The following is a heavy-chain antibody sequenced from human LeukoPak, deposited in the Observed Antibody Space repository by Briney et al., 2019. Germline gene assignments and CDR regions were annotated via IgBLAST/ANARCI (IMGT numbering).Heavy chain of an antibody. CDR3: ARVRSSGWSTSAFDY. Sequence: ASVKVPCKASGHTFTRCGINWVRQAPGQRLEWMGWINAGNGNTKYSQKFQGRVTITRDTSASTAYMELSSPRSEDTAVYYCARVRSSGWSTSAFDYWGQGTLVTVSS. J-gene: IGHJ4*02. CDR2: INAGNGNT. D-gene: IGHD6-19*01. V-gene: IGHV1-3*01. CDR1: GHTFTRCG.